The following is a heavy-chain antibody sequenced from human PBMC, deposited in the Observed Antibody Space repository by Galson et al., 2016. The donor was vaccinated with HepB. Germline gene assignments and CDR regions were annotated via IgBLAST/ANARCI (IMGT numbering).Heavy chain of an antibody. D-gene: IGHD2-15*01. CDR3: ARDRGGGFGYIEY. V-gene: IGHV4-4*02. CDR2: IHQSGIT. J-gene: IGHJ4*02. CDR1: GGSISSINW. Sequence: SETLSLTCGVSGGSISSINWWSWVRQPPGKSLEWIGEIHQSGITNYKWSLKSRATISLDRSKNQLSLDLTSVTAADTAVYYCARDRGGGFGYIEYWGQGALVIVST.